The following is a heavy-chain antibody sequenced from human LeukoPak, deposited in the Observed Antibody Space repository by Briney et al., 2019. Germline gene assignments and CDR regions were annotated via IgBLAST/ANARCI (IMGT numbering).Heavy chain of an antibody. V-gene: IGHV1-8*01. CDR2: MNPNSGNT. CDR1: GYTFTSYD. Sequence: ASVKVSCKASGYTFTSYDINWVRQATGQGLEWMGWMNPNSGNTGYAQKFQGRVTMTRNTSISTAYMELSSLRSEDTAVYYCAPLTSCSSTSCYMAYNWFDPWGQGTLVTVSS. CDR3: APLTSCSSTSCYMAYNWFDP. D-gene: IGHD2-2*02. J-gene: IGHJ5*02.